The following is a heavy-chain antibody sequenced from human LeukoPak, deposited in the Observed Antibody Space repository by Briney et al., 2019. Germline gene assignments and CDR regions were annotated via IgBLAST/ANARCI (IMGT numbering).Heavy chain of an antibody. D-gene: IGHD3-22*01. CDR1: GFPFSNYA. J-gene: IGHJ4*02. CDR2: IAYDGSSK. V-gene: IGHV3-30*04. Sequence: GRSLSLPCAASGFPFSNYAIHGARQAPARGVEWGAVIAYDGSSKLYADSVKGSFPIYRDNSKNTLYLQMNSLRPVDTAVYYCARENSPSGSYDGYWGQGTLVTVSS. CDR3: ARENSPSGSYDGY.